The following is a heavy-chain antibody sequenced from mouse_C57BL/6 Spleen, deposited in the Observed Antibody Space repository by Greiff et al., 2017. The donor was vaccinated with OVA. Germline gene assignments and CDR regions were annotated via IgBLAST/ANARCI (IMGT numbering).Heavy chain of an antibody. V-gene: IGHV1-37*01. CDR2: INPYNGDT. D-gene: IGHD2-3*01. Sequence: SGPALVKPGASVKISCKASGYSFPGSFMNWLTQSHGKSLEWIGRINPYNGDTFYNQKFKGKATLTVDKSASTAHMELLSLTSEDFAVYYCARGMDLAWFAYWGKGTLVTVSA. CDR3: ARGMDLAWFAY. J-gene: IGHJ3*01. CDR1: GYSFPGSF.